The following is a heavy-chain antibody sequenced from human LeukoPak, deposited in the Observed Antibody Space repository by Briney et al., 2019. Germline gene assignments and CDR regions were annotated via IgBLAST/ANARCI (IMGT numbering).Heavy chain of an antibody. CDR1: GFIVSSDF. CDR3: ARDLGYCTNGVCHTRFDY. J-gene: IGHJ4*02. CDR2: IYSGGST. Sequence: GGSLRLSCAASGFIVSSDFMNWVRQAPGKGLGWVSVIYSGGSTYYADSVKGRFTISRDNSKNTLYLQMNSLRAEDTAVYYCARDLGYCTNGVCHTRFDYWGQGTLVAVSS. D-gene: IGHD2-8*01. V-gene: IGHV3-53*01.